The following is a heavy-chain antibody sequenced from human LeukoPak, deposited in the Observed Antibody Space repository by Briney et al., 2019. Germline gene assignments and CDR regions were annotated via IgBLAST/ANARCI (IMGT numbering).Heavy chain of an antibody. CDR1: GFTFSDYY. J-gene: IGHJ4*02. CDR2: ISGSGGST. CDR3: AKVMTTVTPFDY. V-gene: IGHV3-23*01. D-gene: IGHD4-11*01. Sequence: PGGSLRLSCAASGFTFSDYYMSWIRQAPGKGLEWVSAISGSGGSTYYADSVKGRFTISRDNSKNTLYLQMNSLRAEDTAVYYCAKVMTTVTPFDYWGQGTLVTVSS.